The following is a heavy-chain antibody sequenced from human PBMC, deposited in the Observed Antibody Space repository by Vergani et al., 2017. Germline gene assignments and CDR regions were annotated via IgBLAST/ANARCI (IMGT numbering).Heavy chain of an antibody. D-gene: IGHD5-12*01. V-gene: IGHV3-9*01. J-gene: IGHJ3*01. CDR1: GITFWKFG. CDR3: TKGSVYYHDSAGHGYDPYTGFDL. CDR2: ISWNSGAV. Sequence: EVDLVESGGGLAQPGGSLRLSCEASGITFWKFGMHWVRQGPGKGLEWVSGISWNSGAVYYADSLRGRFTISRDNAKNSLFLEMNSLRFEDTAVYFCTKGSVYYHDSAGHGYDPYTGFDLWGQGTLVTVSS.